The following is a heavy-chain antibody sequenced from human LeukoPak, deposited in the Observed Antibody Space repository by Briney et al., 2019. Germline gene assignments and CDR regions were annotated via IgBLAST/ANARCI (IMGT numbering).Heavy chain of an antibody. D-gene: IGHD3-10*01. V-gene: IGHV3-23*01. J-gene: IGHJ5*02. CDR3: AKERPYYYGSGSYYNET. CDR1: GFTFSSYW. Sequence: HPGGSLRLSCAASGFTFSSYWMSWVRQAPGKGLEWVSAISGSGGSTYYADSVKGRFTISRDNSKNTLYLQMNSLRAEDTAVYYCAKERPYYYGSGSYYNETWGQGTLVTVSS. CDR2: ISGSGGST.